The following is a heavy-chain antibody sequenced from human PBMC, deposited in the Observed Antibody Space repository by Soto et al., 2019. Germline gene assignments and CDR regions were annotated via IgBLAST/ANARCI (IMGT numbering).Heavy chain of an antibody. J-gene: IGHJ6*01. CDR1: GYTFAAYY. V-gene: IGHV1-2*02. D-gene: IGHD4-17*01. CDR2: INPTSVGT. Sequence: QVQLVQSGAEVKKPGASVKVSCKTSGYTFAAYYIHWIRQAPGQGLEWMGWINPTSVGTVYAQNFQDRVTMTMDASISTAYMDLRRLNSDDTSVYYCARDPDYGDYFGYFLDAWGHGTPVTVSS. CDR3: ARDPDYGDYFGYFLDA.